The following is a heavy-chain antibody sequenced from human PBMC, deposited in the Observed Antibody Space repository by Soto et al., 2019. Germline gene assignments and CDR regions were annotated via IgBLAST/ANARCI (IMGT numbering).Heavy chain of an antibody. V-gene: IGHV4-39*01. J-gene: IGHJ4*02. CDR3: VSQRTSVLSQAYFDY. Sequence: SETRSLKGCISGGSANHRKNYWGWIRQSPGKGLEWIGSVYYRGRSYSKSSVKSRITISVDTSKNQFSLNLNSVTASDTAVYFCVSQRTSVLSQAYFDYWGPGALVTVSS. CDR2: VYYRGRS. D-gene: IGHD2-8*01. CDR1: GGSANHRKNY.